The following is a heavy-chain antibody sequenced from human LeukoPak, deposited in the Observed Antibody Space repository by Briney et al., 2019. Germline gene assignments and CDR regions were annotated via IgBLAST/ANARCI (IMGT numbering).Heavy chain of an antibody. J-gene: IGHJ6*03. V-gene: IGHV1-8*03. CDR2: MNPNSGNT. D-gene: IGHD3-10*01. CDR3: ARELYGITMVRGVTQSYYYMDV. Sequence: ASVKVSCKASGYTFTSYDINWVRQATGQGLEWMGWMNPNSGNTGYAQKFQGRVTITRNTSISTAYMELSSLRSEDTAVYYCARELYGITMVRGVTQSYYYMDVWGKGTTVTVSS. CDR1: GYTFTSYD.